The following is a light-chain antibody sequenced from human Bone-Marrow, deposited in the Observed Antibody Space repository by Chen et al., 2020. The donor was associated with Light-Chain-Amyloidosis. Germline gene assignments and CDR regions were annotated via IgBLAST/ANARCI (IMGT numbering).Light chain of an antibody. V-gene: IGKV1-5*03. CDR3: QQYKTYPMYT. Sequence: IHMTQSPSTLCASVGDRVTISCRASQNINSWLAWYQQRPGKAPKLLIYKASDLQSGVPSRFSGSGSGTDFTRTISSLQPEDFATYHCQQYKTYPMYTFGQGTKQESK. CDR1: QNINSW. CDR2: KAS. J-gene: IGKJ2*01.